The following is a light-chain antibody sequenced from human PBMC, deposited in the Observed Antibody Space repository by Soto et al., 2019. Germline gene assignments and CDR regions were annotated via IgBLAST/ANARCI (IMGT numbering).Light chain of an antibody. J-gene: IGKJ2*01. CDR3: MQGTYWPPYT. CDR1: QSLVHSDGNTY. V-gene: IGKV2-30*02. CDR2: KVS. Sequence: DVLMTQSPLSLPVTLGQPASISCKSSQSLVHSDGNTYLNWFHQRPGQSPRRLIYKVSSRDSGVPGRCSGSGSGADLTVKISRVEAEDVGVYYCMQGTYWPPYTFGQGTKLEIK.